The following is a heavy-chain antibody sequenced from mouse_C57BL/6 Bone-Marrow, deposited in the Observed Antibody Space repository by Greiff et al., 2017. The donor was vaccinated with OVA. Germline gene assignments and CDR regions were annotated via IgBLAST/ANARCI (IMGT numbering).Heavy chain of an antibody. CDR2: IDPSDNYT. V-gene: IGHV1-59*01. CDR1: GYTFTSYW. CDR3: ARRGY. Sequence: QVQLQQSGAELVRPGTSVKLSCKASGYTFTSYWMHWVKQRPGQGLEWIGVIDPSDNYTNYNQKFKGKATLTVDTSSSTAYMQLSSLTSEDSAVYYCARRGYWGQGTTLTVSS. J-gene: IGHJ2*01.